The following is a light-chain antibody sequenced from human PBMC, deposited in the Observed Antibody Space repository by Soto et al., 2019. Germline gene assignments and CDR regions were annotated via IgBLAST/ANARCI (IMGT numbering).Light chain of an antibody. CDR3: PHYGISPLVT. CDR1: PSVSSSY. Sequence: EIVLTQYPGTLSLSPGERATLSCRASPSVSSSYLAWYQQKPGQAPRLLIYGASSRATGIPDRFSGSGSVTDFTLTISRLEPEDFAVYYCPHYGISPLVTFGQGTRLEIK. J-gene: IGKJ5*01. CDR2: GAS. V-gene: IGKV3-20*01.